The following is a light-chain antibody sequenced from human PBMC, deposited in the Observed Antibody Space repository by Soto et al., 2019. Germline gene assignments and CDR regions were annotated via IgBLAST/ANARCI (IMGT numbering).Light chain of an antibody. Sequence: QSALTQPASVSGSPGQSVTISCIGTGTDVGGYKYVSCYQQHPVKAPKLIIYDVSERPSGVSNHFSGSKSGNTASLTISGLQAEDEADYYCTSYTSSNTLVFGTGTKVTVL. J-gene: IGLJ1*01. CDR1: GTDVGGYKY. CDR2: DVS. V-gene: IGLV2-14*03. CDR3: TSYTSSNTLV.